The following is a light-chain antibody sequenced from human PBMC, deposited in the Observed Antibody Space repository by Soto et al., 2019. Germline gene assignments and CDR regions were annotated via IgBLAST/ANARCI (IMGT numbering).Light chain of an antibody. J-gene: IGKJ5*01. CDR1: QTVSITS. CDR3: QQYRSSPLIS. V-gene: IGKV3-20*01. Sequence: PGESATLSCGASQTVSITSLTWYQQKLGQAPRLLIFGASKRATGIAGRLSGSGSGSEFTLTISGLEPEDDAVDYCQQYRSSPLISFGQGTRLEIK. CDR2: GAS.